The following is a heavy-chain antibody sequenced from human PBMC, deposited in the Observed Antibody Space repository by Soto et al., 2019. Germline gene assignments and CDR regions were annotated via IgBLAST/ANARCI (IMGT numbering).Heavy chain of an antibody. Sequence: QVQLMESGGGVVQPGRSLRLSCAASGFTFSSYAMHWVRQAPGKGLEWVAVISYDGSNKYYADSVKGRFTISRDNSKNTLYLQMNSLRAEDTAVYYCARDYTAMADYYYYGMDVWGQGTTVTVSS. D-gene: IGHD5-18*01. CDR2: ISYDGSNK. CDR3: ARDYTAMADYYYYGMDV. V-gene: IGHV3-30-3*01. CDR1: GFTFSSYA. J-gene: IGHJ6*02.